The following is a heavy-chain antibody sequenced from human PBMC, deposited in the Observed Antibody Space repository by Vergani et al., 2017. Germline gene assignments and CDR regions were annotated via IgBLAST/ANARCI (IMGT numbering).Heavy chain of an antibody. CDR2: IGYDGSNK. Sequence: QVQLVESGGGVVQPGRSLRLSCAASGFTFSSYGMHWVRQAPGKGLEWVAVIGYDGSNKYYADSVKGRFTISRDNSKNTLYLQMNSLKAEDTAVYYCARDPRNYYDSSGYYWGQGTLVTVSS. V-gene: IGHV3-33*01. CDR3: ARDPRNYYDSSGYY. CDR1: GFTFSSYG. J-gene: IGHJ4*02. D-gene: IGHD3-22*01.